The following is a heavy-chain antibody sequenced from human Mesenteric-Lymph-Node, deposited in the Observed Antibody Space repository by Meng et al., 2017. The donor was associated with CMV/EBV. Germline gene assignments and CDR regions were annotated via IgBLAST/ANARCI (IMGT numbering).Heavy chain of an antibody. D-gene: IGHD2-21*01. J-gene: IGHJ4*02. Sequence: GESLKISCAASGFTFSSYWMHWVRQAPGKGLVWVSRINSDGSSTSYADSVKGRFTISRDNAKNTLYLQMDSLRADDTAVYYCARRGGGLPTTFIVPLDYWGQGTLVTVSS. V-gene: IGHV3-74*01. CDR1: GFTFSSYW. CDR2: INSDGSST. CDR3: ARRGGGLPTTFIVPLDY.